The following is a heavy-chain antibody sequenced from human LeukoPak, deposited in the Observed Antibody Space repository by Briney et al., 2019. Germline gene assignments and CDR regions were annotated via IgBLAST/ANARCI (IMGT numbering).Heavy chain of an antibody. CDR1: GGSFSGYY. D-gene: IGHD6-13*01. V-gene: IGHV4-34*01. CDR2: INHSGST. CDR3: ARAAGSSWYPFDY. J-gene: IGHJ4*02. Sequence: TSETLSLTCVAHGGSFSGYYWSWIRQAPGKGLEWIGEINHSGSTNYNPSLKSRVTISVDTSKNQFSLKLTSVTAADTAVYYCARAAGSSWYPFDYWGQGTLVTVSS.